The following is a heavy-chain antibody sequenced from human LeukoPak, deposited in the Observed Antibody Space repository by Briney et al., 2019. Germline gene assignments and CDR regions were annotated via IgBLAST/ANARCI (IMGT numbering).Heavy chain of an antibody. CDR2: IIGSGGST. V-gene: IGHV3-23*01. Sequence: GGSLRLSCAAAGFTFTTYDMSWVRQAPGKGLEWVSTIIGSGGSTYYADSVKGRFTISRDNSKNTLYLQMNSLRAEDTAVYYCAKAISVGATTDAADWGQGTLVTVSP. CDR1: GFTFTTYD. CDR3: AKAISVGATTDAAD. J-gene: IGHJ4*02. D-gene: IGHD1-26*01.